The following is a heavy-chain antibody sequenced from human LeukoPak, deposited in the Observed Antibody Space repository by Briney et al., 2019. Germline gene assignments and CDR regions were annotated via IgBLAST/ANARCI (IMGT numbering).Heavy chain of an antibody. Sequence: GRSLRLSCAASGFTSSSYAMHWVRQAPGKGLEWVAVISYDGSNKYYADSVKGRFTISRDNSKNTLYLQMNSLRAEDTAVYYCARALGSRYCSGGSCYAGDYWGQGTLVTVSS. V-gene: IGHV3-30-3*01. CDR1: GFTSSSYA. J-gene: IGHJ4*02. CDR3: ARALGSRYCSGGSCYAGDY. D-gene: IGHD2-15*01. CDR2: ISYDGSNK.